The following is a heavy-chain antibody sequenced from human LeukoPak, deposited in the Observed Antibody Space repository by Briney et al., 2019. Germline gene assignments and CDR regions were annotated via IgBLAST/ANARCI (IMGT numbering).Heavy chain of an antibody. V-gene: IGHV4-4*07. CDR1: GGSISSCY. CDR3: AREGGAARYFDY. D-gene: IGHD6-6*01. CDR2: IHTSGNT. J-gene: IGHJ4*02. Sequence: PSETLSLTCTVSGGSISSCYWSWIRQPAGKGLEWIGRIHTSGNTNYNPSLKSRATMSVDTSKNQFSLNLTSVTAADTAVYYCAREGGAARYFDYWGQGILVTVSS.